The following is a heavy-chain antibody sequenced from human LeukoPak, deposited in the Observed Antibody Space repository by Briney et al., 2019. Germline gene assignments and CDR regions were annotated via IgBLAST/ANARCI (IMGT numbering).Heavy chain of an antibody. CDR3: ARDRPQTKRILGAIYSYYYYMDV. D-gene: IGHD1-26*01. V-gene: IGHV3-21*01. J-gene: IGHJ6*03. CDR1: GFTFSSYS. Sequence: KSGGSLRLSCAASGFTFSSYSMNWVRQAPGKGLEWVSSISSSSSYIYYADSVKGRFTISRDNAKNSLYLQMNSLRAEDTAVYYCARDRPQTKRILGAIYSYYYYMDVWGKGTTVTISS. CDR2: ISSSSSYI.